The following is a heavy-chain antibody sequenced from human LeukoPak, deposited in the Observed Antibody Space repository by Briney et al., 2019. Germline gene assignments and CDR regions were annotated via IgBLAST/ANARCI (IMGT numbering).Heavy chain of an antibody. D-gene: IGHD3-22*01. CDR1: GFTVSSNY. CDR3: VRDVGYYDKLGSERYFDY. J-gene: IGHJ4*02. Sequence: GGSLRLSCAASGFTVSSNYMNWVRQAPGKGLEWVSSIGSPSSYIYYADSVKGRFTISRDNAKNSLYLQMNSLRAEDTAVYYCVRDVGYYDKLGSERYFDYWGQGTLVTVSS. V-gene: IGHV3-21*01. CDR2: IGSPSSYI.